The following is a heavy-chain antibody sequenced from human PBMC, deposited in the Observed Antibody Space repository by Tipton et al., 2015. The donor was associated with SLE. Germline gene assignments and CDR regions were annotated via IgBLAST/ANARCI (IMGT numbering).Heavy chain of an antibody. J-gene: IGHJ3*02. CDR2: IREDGSGK. Sequence: SLRLSCAASKFTFSSYWMSWVRQAPGKGLEWVANIREDGSGKFYVDSLKGRFTISRDNAKNSVYLQMNSLRVEDTAVYYCARSNWGWAFDIWGEGTMVTVS. CDR3: ARSNWGWAFDI. CDR1: KFTFSSYW. V-gene: IGHV3-7*01. D-gene: IGHD7-27*01.